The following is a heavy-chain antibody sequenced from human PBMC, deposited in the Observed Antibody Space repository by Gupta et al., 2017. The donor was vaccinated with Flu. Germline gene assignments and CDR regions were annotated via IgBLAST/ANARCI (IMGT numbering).Heavy chain of an antibody. Sequence: VQLVESGGDLVKPGGSLRLSCAGSGFAFNKAWMSWVRQAPGKGLEWVGRIRSKRDGGTTDHAAPVKGRFTISRDDSKDTLYLQMDSLKTEDTAVYYCTTDEFCSSCPAGFYYYMEVWGQGTTVTVSS. CDR3: TTDEFCSSCPAGFYYYMEV. V-gene: IGHV3-15*01. CDR1: GFAFNKAW. D-gene: IGHD2-2*01. CDR2: IRSKRDGGTT. J-gene: IGHJ6*03.